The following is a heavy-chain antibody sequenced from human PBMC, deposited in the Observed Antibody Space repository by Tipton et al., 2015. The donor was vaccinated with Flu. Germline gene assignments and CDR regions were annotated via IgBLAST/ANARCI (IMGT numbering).Heavy chain of an antibody. Sequence: SLRLSCAAAGFTFSRYGMNWVRQAPGKGLEWVASVSFDGRTIYYAASVKGRFTISRDNSKNMVFLEMNNLSAEDMGIFYCAKDLSFGDYVSIESWGQGALVTVSS. CDR3: AKDLSFGDYVSIES. J-gene: IGHJ4*02. CDR2: VSFDGRTI. V-gene: IGHV3-30*13. CDR1: GFTFSRYG. D-gene: IGHD4-17*01.